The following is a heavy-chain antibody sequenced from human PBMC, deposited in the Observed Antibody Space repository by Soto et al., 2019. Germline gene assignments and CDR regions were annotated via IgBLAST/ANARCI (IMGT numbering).Heavy chain of an antibody. CDR3: VRYAYRSDYYYYYGLDV. J-gene: IGHJ6*02. CDR1: GGPIISGDYY. CDR2: IFYSGST. D-gene: IGHD3-16*01. V-gene: IGHV4-30-4*01. Sequence: QVQLQESGPGLVKPSQTLSLTCSVSGGPIISGDYYWSWIRQPPGKGLEWIGDIFYSGSTHYNPSLKSRLTISVDTSKHQFSLRLSSVTAADTAVYYCVRYAYRSDYYYYYGLDVWGQGITVTVSS.